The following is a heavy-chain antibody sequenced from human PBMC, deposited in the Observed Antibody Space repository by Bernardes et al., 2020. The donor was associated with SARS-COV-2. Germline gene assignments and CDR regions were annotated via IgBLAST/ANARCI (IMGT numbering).Heavy chain of an antibody. CDR1: GYTFTSYG. Sequence: ASVKVSCKASGYTFTSYGISWVRQAPGQGLEWMGWISAYNGNTNYAQKLQGRVTMTTDTSTSTAYMELRSLRSDDTAVYYCAREEEAGDCSSTSCYVKEIWFDSWGKGTLAAVS. CDR3: AREEEAGDCSSTSCYVKEIWFDS. D-gene: IGHD2-2*01. J-gene: IGHJ5*01. CDR2: ISAYNGNT. V-gene: IGHV1-18*04.